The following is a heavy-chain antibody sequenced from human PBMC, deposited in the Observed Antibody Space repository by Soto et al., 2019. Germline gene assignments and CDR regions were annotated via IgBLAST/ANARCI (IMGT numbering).Heavy chain of an antibody. CDR1: GGSISSSNW. J-gene: IGHJ6*02. V-gene: IGHV4-4*02. CDR3: ARDRGVPAGTVYYYGMDV. CDR2: IYHSGST. Sequence: QVQLQESGPGLVKPSGTLSLTCAVSGGSISSSNWWSWVRQPPGKGLEWIGEIYHSGSTNYNPSHKSRVTISVDQSKNQFSLKLSSVTAADTAVYYCARDRGVPAGTVYYYGMDVWGQGTTVTVSS. D-gene: IGHD2-2*01.